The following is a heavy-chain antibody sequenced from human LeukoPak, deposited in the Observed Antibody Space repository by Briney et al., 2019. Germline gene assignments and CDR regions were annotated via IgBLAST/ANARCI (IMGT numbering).Heavy chain of an antibody. Sequence: SQTLSLTCTVSGYSISSGYYWGWIRQPPGKGLEWIGSIYHSGSTYYNPSLKSRVTISVYTSKNQFSLKLSSVTAADTAVYYCARITGGGNVDWGQGTLVTVSS. V-gene: IGHV4-38-2*02. CDR2: IYHSGST. D-gene: IGHD2-15*01. J-gene: IGHJ4*02. CDR1: GYSISSGYY. CDR3: ARITGGGNVD.